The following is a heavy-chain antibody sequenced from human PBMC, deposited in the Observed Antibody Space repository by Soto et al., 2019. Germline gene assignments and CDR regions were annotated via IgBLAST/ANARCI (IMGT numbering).Heavy chain of an antibody. V-gene: IGHV3-23*01. CDR3: AKPGYLEQWLVRGYFDY. CDR2: ISSSGDTT. D-gene: IGHD6-19*01. Sequence: GGSLRLSCAASGFTFSSYAMSWVRQAPGKGLEWVSAISSSGDTTHYADSAKGRFIISRDNSKNTLYLQMNSLRAEDTAVYYCAKPGYLEQWLVRGYFDYWGQGTMVTVSS. J-gene: IGHJ4*02. CDR1: GFTFSSYA.